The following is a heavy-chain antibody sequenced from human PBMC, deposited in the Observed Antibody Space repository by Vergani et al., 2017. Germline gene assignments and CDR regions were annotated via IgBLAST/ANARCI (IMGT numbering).Heavy chain of an antibody. V-gene: IGHV4-31*03. CDR3: ARGDWLSRGRESWFDP. J-gene: IGHJ5*02. Sequence: QVQLQESGPGLVKPSQTLSLTCTVSGGSISSGGYYWSWIRQHPGKGLEWIGYIYYSGSTYYNPSLKSRVTISVDTSKNQFSLKLSYVTAADTAVYYCARGDWLSRGRESWFDPWGQGTLVTVSS. CDR2: IYYSGST. CDR1: GGSISSGGYY. D-gene: IGHD3-9*01.